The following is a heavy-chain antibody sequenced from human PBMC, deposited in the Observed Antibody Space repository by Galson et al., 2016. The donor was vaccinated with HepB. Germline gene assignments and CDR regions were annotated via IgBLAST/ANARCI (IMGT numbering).Heavy chain of an antibody. CDR3: AKAPRGPDYNYYGMDV. V-gene: IGHV3-23*01. CDR2: ISGIGDNT. D-gene: IGHD3-16*01. CDR1: GFTFSSNA. Sequence: SLRLSCAASGFTFSSNAMNWVRQAPGKGLEWVSAISGIGDNTYYADSVKGQFTISRDNARNTLYVQMSSLRAEDTAVYYCAKAPRGPDYNYYGMDVWGQGTTVTVSS. J-gene: IGHJ6*02.